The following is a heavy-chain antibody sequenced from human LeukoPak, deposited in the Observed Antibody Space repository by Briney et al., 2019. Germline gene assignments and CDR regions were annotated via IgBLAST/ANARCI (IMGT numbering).Heavy chain of an antibody. CDR3: ARDMPAAGIDY. CDR1: GGSISSGSYY. V-gene: IGHV4-61*02. J-gene: IGHJ4*02. Sequence: PSETLSLTCTVSGGSISSGSYYWSWIRQPAGKGLEWIGRIYTSGSTYYNPSLKSRVTISVDTSKNQFSLKLSSVTAADTAVYYCARDMPAAGIDYWGQGTLVTVSS. CDR2: IYTSGST. D-gene: IGHD6-13*01.